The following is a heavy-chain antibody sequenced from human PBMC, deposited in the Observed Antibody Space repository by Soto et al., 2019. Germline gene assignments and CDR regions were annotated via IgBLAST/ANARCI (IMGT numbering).Heavy chain of an antibody. Sequence: QVQLQESGPGLVKPSETLSLTCTVSGGSISSDYWSWIRQPPGKGLEWIGYIYYSGSTNYNPSLKGRVTITVDTSKNPLSLKLSYVTAADPAVYYCARFTSPWNYGLLEYCYYGMDVWGQGTTVTVSS. J-gene: IGHJ6*02. CDR3: ARFTSPWNYGLLEYCYYGMDV. CDR2: IYYSGST. V-gene: IGHV4-59*01. CDR1: GGSISSDY. D-gene: IGHD1-7*01.